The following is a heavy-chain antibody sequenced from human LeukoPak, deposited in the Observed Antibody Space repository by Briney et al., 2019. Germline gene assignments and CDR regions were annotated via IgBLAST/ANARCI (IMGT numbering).Heavy chain of an antibody. Sequence: SETLSLTCTVSGGSISSYYWSWIRQPAGKGLEWIGRIYTSGSTNYNPSLKSRVTISVDTSKNQFSLKLSSVTAADTAVYYCARGTYYYGLGWFDPWGQGTLVTVSS. CDR1: GGSISSYY. V-gene: IGHV4-4*07. CDR3: ARGTYYYGLGWFDP. D-gene: IGHD3-10*01. J-gene: IGHJ5*02. CDR2: IYTSGST.